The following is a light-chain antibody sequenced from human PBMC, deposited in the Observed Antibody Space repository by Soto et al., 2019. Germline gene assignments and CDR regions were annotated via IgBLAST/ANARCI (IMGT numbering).Light chain of an antibody. J-gene: IGKJ3*01. CDR2: DAS. V-gene: IGKV3-11*01. CDR3: QQRSNSFT. Sequence: DIVLTQSPATLSLSPGERATLSCRASQSFSSYLAWYQQKPGQAPRLLIYDASSRATGIPARFSGSGSGTDFTLTISSLEPEDFAVYYCQQRSNSFTFGPGTKVDIK. CDR1: QSFSSY.